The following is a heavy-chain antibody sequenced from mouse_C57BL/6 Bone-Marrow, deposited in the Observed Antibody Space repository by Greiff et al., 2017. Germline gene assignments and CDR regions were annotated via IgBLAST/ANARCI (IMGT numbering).Heavy chain of an antibody. Sequence: QVQLKESGAELVRPGASVTLSCKASGYTFTDYEMHWVKQTPVHGLEWIGAIDPETGGTAYNQKFKGKAILTADKSSSTAYMELRSLTSEDSAVYYCTRGLRGFAYWGQGTLVTVSA. CDR2: IDPETGGT. J-gene: IGHJ3*01. D-gene: IGHD1-1*01. V-gene: IGHV1-15*01. CDR1: GYTFTDYE. CDR3: TRGLRGFAY.